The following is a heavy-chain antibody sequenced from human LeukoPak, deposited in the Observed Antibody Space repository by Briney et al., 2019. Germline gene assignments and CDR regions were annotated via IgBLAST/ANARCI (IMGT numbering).Heavy chain of an antibody. J-gene: IGHJ4*02. D-gene: IGHD3-16*01. CDR3: ARGGKRRLDY. CDR2: IYYRGYT. Sequence: PSETLSLTCTVSGGSISTYYWSWIRQPPGKGLEWIGYIYYRGYTNYNPSLKSRVTISLDASKNQFSLKLSFVTAADTAVYYCARGGKRRLDYWGQGTLVTVSS. CDR1: GGSISTYY. V-gene: IGHV4-59*01.